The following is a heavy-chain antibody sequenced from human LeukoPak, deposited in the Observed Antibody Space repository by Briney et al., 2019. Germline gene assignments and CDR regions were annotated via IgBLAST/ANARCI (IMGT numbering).Heavy chain of an antibody. D-gene: IGHD1-14*01. CDR1: GFTFSSYE. Sequence: PGGSLRLSCSASGFTFSSYEMNWVRQAPGKGLEWLSYISSSGSTIHYEDSVKGRFTISRDNAKNSLYLQMNSLRAEDTAVYYCARAINNAFDIWGQGTMVTVSS. V-gene: IGHV3-48*03. CDR2: ISSSGSTI. J-gene: IGHJ3*02. CDR3: ARAINNAFDI.